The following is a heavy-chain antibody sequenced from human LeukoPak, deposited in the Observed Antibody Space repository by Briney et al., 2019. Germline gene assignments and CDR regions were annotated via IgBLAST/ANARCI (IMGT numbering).Heavy chain of an antibody. CDR1: GFTFSSYG. CDR3: ARDGLAALDY. V-gene: IGHV3-21*01. J-gene: IGHJ4*02. D-gene: IGHD6-13*01. Sequence: PGRSLRLSCAASGFTFSSYGMHWVRQAPGKGLEWVSSIGSNTIYIYYADSVKGRFTISRDNAKNSLFLQMNSLTAEDTAVYYCARDGLAALDYWGQGTLVTVSS. CDR2: IGSNTIYI.